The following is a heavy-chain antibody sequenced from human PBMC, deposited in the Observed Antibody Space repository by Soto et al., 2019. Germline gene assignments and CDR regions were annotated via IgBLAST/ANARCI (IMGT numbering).Heavy chain of an antibody. CDR2: IIPIFGTA. V-gene: IGHV1-69*13. D-gene: IGHD6-13*01. CDR3: ASNTLAAAGTSWFDP. CDR1: GGTFSSYA. Sequence: SVKVSCKASGGTFSSYAISWVRQAPGQGLEWMGGIIPIFGTANHAQKFQGRVTITADESTSTAYMELSSLRSEDTAVYYCASNTLAAAGTSWFDPWGQGTLVTVSS. J-gene: IGHJ5*02.